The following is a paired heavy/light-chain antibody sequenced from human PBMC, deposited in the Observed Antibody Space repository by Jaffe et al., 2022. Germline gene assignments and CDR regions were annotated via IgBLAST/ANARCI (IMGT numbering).Heavy chain of an antibody. V-gene: IGHV3-7*03. CDR3: ARQGGGHDINHYYYHYMDV. CDR2: IKQDGSET. D-gene: IGHD5-12*01. CDR1: GFTFSNYW. J-gene: IGHJ6*03. Sequence: EVQLVDSGGGLVQPGGSLRVSCVGSGFTFSNYWMNWVRQAPGKGLEWVANIKQDGSETSYADSVKGRFTISRDNAKNSVFLQLNSLRVGDTAVYYCARQGGGHDINHYYYHYMDVWGKGTTVTVSS.
Light chain of an antibody. J-gene: IGLJ3*02. CDR2: GSN. V-gene: IGLV3-19*01. Sequence: SSELTQDPAVSVALGQTVRITCQGDSLRIYYASWYHQRPGQAPLLVIYGSNNRPSGIPDRFSGSSSGNTASLTITGAQAEDEGDYYCLSRDRSDKVLMFGGGTKLTVL. CDR1: SLRIYY. CDR3: LSRDRSDKVLM.